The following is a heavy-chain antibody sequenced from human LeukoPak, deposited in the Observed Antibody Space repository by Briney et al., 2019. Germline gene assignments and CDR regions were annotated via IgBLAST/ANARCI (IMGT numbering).Heavy chain of an antibody. Sequence: PGGSLRLSCAASGFTFSSYTINWVRQAPGKGLEWVSSISGSGGSTDYADSVKGRFTISRDNSKNTLVLQMNSLRAEDTAVYYCAKALGGSGSYRNWFDPWGQGTLVTVSS. CDR3: AKALGGSGSYRNWFDP. CDR2: ISGSGGST. V-gene: IGHV3-23*01. J-gene: IGHJ5*02. D-gene: IGHD1-26*01. CDR1: GFTFSSYT.